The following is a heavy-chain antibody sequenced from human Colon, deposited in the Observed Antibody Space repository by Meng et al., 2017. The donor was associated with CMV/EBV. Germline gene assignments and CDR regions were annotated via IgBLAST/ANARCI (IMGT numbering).Heavy chain of an antibody. Sequence: ASVKVSCKASGYIFTSYGFSWVRQAPGQGLEWMGWISAYNGNTNYAQKLQGRVTMTTDTSTSTAYMELRSLRSDDTAVYYCASGKELLRPDYWGQGTLVTVSS. CDR2: ISAYNGNT. CDR1: GYIFTSYG. V-gene: IGHV1-18*01. D-gene: IGHD2-15*01. CDR3: ASGKELLRPDY. J-gene: IGHJ4*02.